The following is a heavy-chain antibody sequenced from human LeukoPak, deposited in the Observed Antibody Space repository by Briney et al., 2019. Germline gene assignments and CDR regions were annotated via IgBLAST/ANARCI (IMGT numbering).Heavy chain of an antibody. CDR3: AKIVVPAAYYFYGMDV. Sequence: GGSLRLSCAASGFTFSRYYMSWVRQMTAKGLEWVSGVSSNGLKTFYADSVRGRFTISRDNSKKTVDLQMNNLRVEDSAIFYCAKIVVPAAYYFYGMDVWGPGTTVTVSS. CDR1: GFTFSRYY. J-gene: IGHJ6*02. CDR2: VSSNGLKT. D-gene: IGHD2-2*01. V-gene: IGHV3-23*05.